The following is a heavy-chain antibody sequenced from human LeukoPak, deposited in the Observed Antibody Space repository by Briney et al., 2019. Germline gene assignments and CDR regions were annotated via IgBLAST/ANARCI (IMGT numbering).Heavy chain of an antibody. V-gene: IGHV1-18*01. CDR1: GYTFTSYG. J-gene: IGHJ4*02. CDR3: ARDPRGKWELLGD. D-gene: IGHD1-26*01. CDR2: ISSYNGNT. Sequence: ASVKVSCKASGYTFTSYGFSWVRHAPGQGLEWRGWISSYNGNTNYARKPQGRVTLTPDTSTSTAYLELRSLRSDDTPVYYCARDPRGKWELLGDWGQGTLVTASS.